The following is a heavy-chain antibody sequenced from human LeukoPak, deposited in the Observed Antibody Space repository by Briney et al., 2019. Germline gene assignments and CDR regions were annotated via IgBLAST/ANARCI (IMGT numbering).Heavy chain of an antibody. CDR3: ARVQGTGLLRWY. CDR1: GLTFRRNY. CDR2: IYSDDSA. Sequence: GGSLRLSCAASGLTFRRNYMSWVGQAPGKGLEWVSVIYSDDSAYYADSVKGRFTISRDNSKNTLYLQMNSLRAEDTAVYYCARVQGTGLLRWYWGQGTLVTVSS. V-gene: IGHV3-66*01. D-gene: IGHD2-15*01. J-gene: IGHJ4*02.